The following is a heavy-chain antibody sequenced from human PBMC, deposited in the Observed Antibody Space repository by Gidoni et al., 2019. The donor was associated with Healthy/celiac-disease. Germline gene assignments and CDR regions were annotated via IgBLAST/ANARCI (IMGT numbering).Heavy chain of an antibody. D-gene: IGHD1-26*01. J-gene: IGHJ4*02. CDR3: AREGNYGGSYHTSFDY. CDR2: IWYDGSNK. CDR1: GFTFSSYG. V-gene: IGHV3-33*01. Sequence: QVQLVESGGGVVQPGRSLRLSCAASGFTFSSYGMHWVRQAPGKGLEWVAVIWYDGSNKYYADSVKGRFTISRDNSKNTLYLQMNSLRAEDTAVYYCAREGNYGGSYHTSFDYWGQGTLVTVSS.